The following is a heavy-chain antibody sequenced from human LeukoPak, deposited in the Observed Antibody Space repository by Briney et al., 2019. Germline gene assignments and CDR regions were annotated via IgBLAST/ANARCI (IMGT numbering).Heavy chain of an antibody. CDR3: TKAHRALDSTSHYLYFDL. Sequence: GGSLSLTCTASGFTFSSFAMIWVCQPPGTGLGRVSIIGGSGGATYCAASVKGRFTISRDGSMNTVYLQMNSLRAEDTAVYHCTKAHRALDSTSHYLYFDLWGLGTLLTVSS. CDR2: IGGSGGAT. CDR1: GFTFSSFA. V-gene: IGHV3-23*01. D-gene: IGHD6-13*01. J-gene: IGHJ4*02.